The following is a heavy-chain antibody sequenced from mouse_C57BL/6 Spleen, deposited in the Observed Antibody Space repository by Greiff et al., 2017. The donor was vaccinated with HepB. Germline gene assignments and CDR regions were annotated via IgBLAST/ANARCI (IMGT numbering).Heavy chain of an antibody. Sequence: QVQLKESGAELARPGASVKLSCKASGYTFTSYGISWVKQRTGQGLEWIGEIYPRSGNTYYNEKFKGKATLTADKSSSTAYMELRSLTYEDSAVYFCARKGDGYQYYYAMDYWGQGTSVTVSS. J-gene: IGHJ4*01. CDR1: GYTFTSYG. V-gene: IGHV1-81*01. D-gene: IGHD2-3*01. CDR2: IYPRSGNT. CDR3: ARKGDGYQYYYAMDY.